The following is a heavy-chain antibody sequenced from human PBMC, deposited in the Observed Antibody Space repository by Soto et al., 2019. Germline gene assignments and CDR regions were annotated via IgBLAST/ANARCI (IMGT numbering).Heavy chain of an antibody. D-gene: IGHD6-19*01. CDR3: AKDRGLAPSYFDY. CDR2: ISWNSGSI. J-gene: IGHJ4*02. V-gene: IGHV3-9*01. Sequence: GGSLRLSCAASGFTFDDYAMHWVRQAPGKGLEWVSGISWNSGSIGYADSVKGRFTISRDNAKNSLYLQMNSLRAEDTALYYCAKDRGLAPSYFDYWGRGTLVTVSS. CDR1: GFTFDDYA.